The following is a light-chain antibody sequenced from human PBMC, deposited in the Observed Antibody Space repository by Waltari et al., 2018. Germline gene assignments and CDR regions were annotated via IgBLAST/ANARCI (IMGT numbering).Light chain of an antibody. CDR3: QQYYTSPPLFT. CDR2: GAS. CDR1: QSVTSSY. J-gene: IGKJ3*01. Sequence: EIVLTQSPGTLSLSPGERATLSCRTSQSVTSSYLAWYQQKPGQGPRLLIYGASSRATGVPDRFSVSGAGTDFTLTISRLEPEDFAVYYCQQYYTSPPLFTFGPGTKVDIK. V-gene: IGKV3-20*01.